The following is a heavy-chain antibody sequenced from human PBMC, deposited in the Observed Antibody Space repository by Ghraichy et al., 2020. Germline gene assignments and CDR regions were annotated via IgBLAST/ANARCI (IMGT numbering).Heavy chain of an antibody. D-gene: IGHD6-13*01. CDR2: ISGRGSTT. V-gene: IGHV3-23*01. Sequence: GGSLRLSCAASGFTFNSYAMNWVRLAPGKGLEWVPIISGRGSTTYYADSVKGRFTISRDNSKNILYLQMNSLRAEDTAVYFCTKETQRTTAAGPIDYWGQGTLVTVSS. CDR1: GFTFNSYA. J-gene: IGHJ4*02. CDR3: TKETQRTTAAGPIDY.